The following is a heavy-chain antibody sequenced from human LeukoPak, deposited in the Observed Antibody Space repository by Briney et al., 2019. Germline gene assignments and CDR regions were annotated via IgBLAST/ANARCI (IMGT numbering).Heavy chain of an antibody. D-gene: IGHD3-22*01. J-gene: IGHJ4*02. CDR2: FSGSGGST. V-gene: IGHV3-23*01. CDR1: GFTFSSYA. Sequence: GGSLRLSCAASGFTFSSYAMSWVRQAPGKGLEWVSGFSGSGGSTYYADSVKGRFTISRDNSKNTLYLQMKSLRAEDTAVYYCAREGTTIVVALDYWGQGTLVTVSS. CDR3: AREGTTIVVALDY.